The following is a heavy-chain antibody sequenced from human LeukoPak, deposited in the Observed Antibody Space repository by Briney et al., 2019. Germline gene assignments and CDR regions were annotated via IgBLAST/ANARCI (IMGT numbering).Heavy chain of an antibody. CDR2: IYYSGST. J-gene: IGHJ4*02. CDR3: ARVEEMATFDY. CDR1: GASISSGGYY. D-gene: IGHD5-24*01. Sequence: SETLSLTCTLSGASISSGGYYWSWIRQHPGKGLEWIGYIYYSGSTYYNPSLKSRVTISVDTSKNQFSLKLSSVTAADTAVYYCARVEEMATFDYWGQGTLVTVSS. V-gene: IGHV4-31*03.